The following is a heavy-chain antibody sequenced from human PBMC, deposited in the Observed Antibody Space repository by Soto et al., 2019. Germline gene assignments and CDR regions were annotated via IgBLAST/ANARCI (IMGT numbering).Heavy chain of an antibody. CDR1: GYTFTSND. V-gene: IGHV1-8*01. D-gene: IGHD2-8*02. CDR3: ARGRPGGGVKRICFDP. Sequence: QVQLVQSGAEVKKPGASVKVSCKASGYTFTSNDIYWLRQAPGQGPEWMGWMNPKSGDARYAQKFQDRLIMTRDTSITTAYMELASLTSEDTAVYYCARGRPGGGVKRICFDPWGQGTLVTVSS. CDR2: MNPKSGDA. J-gene: IGHJ5*02.